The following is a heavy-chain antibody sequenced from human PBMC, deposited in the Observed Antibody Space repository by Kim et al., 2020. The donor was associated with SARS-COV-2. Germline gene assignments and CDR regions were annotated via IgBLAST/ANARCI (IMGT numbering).Heavy chain of an antibody. J-gene: IGHJ6*02. D-gene: IGHD6-19*01. Sequence: ASVKVSCKASGYTFTGYYMHWVRQAPGQGLEWMGWINPNSGGTNYAQKFQGRVTMTRDTSISTAYMELSRLRSDDTAVYYCATRADYYYYYGMDVWGQGTTVTVSS. V-gene: IGHV1-2*02. CDR2: INPNSGGT. CDR1: GYTFTGYY. CDR3: ATRADYYYYYGMDV.